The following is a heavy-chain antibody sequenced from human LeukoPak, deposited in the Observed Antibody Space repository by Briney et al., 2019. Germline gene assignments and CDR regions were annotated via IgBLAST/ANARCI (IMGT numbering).Heavy chain of an antibody. V-gene: IGHV1-24*01. CDR1: GYTLTELS. D-gene: IGHD6-13*01. J-gene: IGHJ3*02. Sequence: ASVKVSRKVSGYTLTELSTHWVRQAPGKGLEWMGGFDPEDGETIYAQKFQGRVTMTEDTSTDTAYMELSSLRSEDTAVYYCATDQGIASGDAFDIWGQGTMVTVSS. CDR2: FDPEDGET. CDR3: ATDQGIASGDAFDI.